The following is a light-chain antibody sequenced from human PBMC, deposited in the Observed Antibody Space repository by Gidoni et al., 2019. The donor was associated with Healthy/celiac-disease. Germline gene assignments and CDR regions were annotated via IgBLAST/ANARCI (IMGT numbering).Light chain of an antibody. CDR2: GAS. CDR1: QSVSSSY. V-gene: IGKV3-20*01. Sequence: EIVLTQSPGTLSLSPVERANLSCRASQSVSSSYLAWYQQKPGQAPRLLIYGASSRATGIPDRFSGSGSGTDFTLTISRLEPEDFAVYYCQQYGSSPRTFGQGTKVEIK. J-gene: IGKJ1*01. CDR3: QQYGSSPRT.